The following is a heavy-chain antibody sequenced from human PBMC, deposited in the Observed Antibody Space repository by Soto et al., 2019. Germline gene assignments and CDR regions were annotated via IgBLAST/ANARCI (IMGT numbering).Heavy chain of an antibody. V-gene: IGHV1-3*01. D-gene: IGHD5-12*01. CDR1: VYTFTSYA. CDR3: ARADGYSGYDYFDY. CDR2: INAGNGNT. Sequence: EASVTVSCKPSVYTFTSYAMHWVRQAPGQRLEWMGWINAGNGNTKYSQKFQGRVTITRDTSASTAYMELSSMRSGDTAVYYCARADGYSGYDYFDYWGQGTLVTVSS. J-gene: IGHJ4*02.